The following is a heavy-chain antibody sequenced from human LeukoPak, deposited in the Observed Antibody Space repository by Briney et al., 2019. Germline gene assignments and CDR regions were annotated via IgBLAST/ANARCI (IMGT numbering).Heavy chain of an antibody. D-gene: IGHD5-18*01. Sequence: ASVKVSCKASGYTFTGYYMHWVRQAPGQGLEWMGQINPNSGGTNYAQKFQGRVTMTRDTSISTAYMELSRLRSDDTAVYYCAREDSDREQLGDYWGQGTLVTVSS. V-gene: IGHV1-2*06. CDR2: INPNSGGT. CDR3: AREDSDREQLGDY. J-gene: IGHJ4*02. CDR1: GYTFTGYY.